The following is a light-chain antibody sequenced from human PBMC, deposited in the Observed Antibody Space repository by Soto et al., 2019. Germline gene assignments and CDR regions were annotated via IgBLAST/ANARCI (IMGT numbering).Light chain of an antibody. CDR3: QQYYSTPYT. J-gene: IGKJ2*01. V-gene: IGKV4-1*01. Sequence: DIVMTQSPDSLAVSLGERVTINCKSSQSVLHSSNSKHYLAWYQQKAGQPTKLLIYWASTRESGVPGRFSGSGSGTDFTLTISSLQAEDVAVYYCQQYYSTPYTFGQGTKLEIK. CDR1: QSVLHSSNSKHY. CDR2: WAS.